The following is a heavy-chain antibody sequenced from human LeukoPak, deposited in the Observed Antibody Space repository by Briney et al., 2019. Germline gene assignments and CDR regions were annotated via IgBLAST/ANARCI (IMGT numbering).Heavy chain of an antibody. CDR1: GGSISSGRYS. Sequence: PSETLSLTCAVSGGSISSGRYSWTWIRQTPGKRLEWIGYMYNSGTTYYNPSLESRVTISLDTSRNQFSLKVTSVTAADTAVYYGARGGPDHYAFDIWGQGTRVTVAS. CDR3: ARGGPDHYAFDI. V-gene: IGHV4-30-4*07. CDR2: MYNSGTT. D-gene: IGHD1-14*01. J-gene: IGHJ3*02.